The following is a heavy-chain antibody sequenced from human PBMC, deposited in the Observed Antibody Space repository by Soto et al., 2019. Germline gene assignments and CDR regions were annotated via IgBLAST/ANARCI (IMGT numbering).Heavy chain of an antibody. Sequence: GPLILYFSASGVTFRLYEMNLVRQAPGKGLEWVSYISSSGSTIYYADSVKGRFTISIDNAKNSLYLQMNSLRAEDTAVYYCARRNYDFCSGYLNWFDPWGQGTLVSVS. D-gene: IGHD3-3*01. CDR3: ARRNYDFCSGYLNWFDP. J-gene: IGHJ5*02. V-gene: IGHV3-48*03. CDR2: ISSSGSTI. CDR1: GVTFRLYE.